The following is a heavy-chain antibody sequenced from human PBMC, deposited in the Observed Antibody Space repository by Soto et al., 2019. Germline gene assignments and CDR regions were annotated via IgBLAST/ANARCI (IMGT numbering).Heavy chain of an antibody. CDR1: GFTFSSYT. CDR2: ISGSGGFT. V-gene: IGHV3-23*01. J-gene: IGHJ4*02. D-gene: IGHD3-22*01. CDR3: AKDGSYYDSPTESDY. Sequence: GGSLRLSCAASGFTFSSYTITWVRQAPGRGLEWVSSISGSGGFTYYADSVKGRFTISRDNSKNTLYVQMNSLRAEDTAIYYCAKDGSYYDSPTESDYWGQGTLVTVSS.